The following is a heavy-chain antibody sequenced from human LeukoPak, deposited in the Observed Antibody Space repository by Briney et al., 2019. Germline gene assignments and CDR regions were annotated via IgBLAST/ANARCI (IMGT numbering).Heavy chain of an antibody. V-gene: IGHV7-4-1*02. CDR3: ARAYQRLGGLSFPDS. D-gene: IGHD3-16*02. CDR1: GYTFTNYD. Sequence: GASVKVSCKTSGYTFTNYDINWVRQATGQGLEWMGWINPNTGNPMYAQGLTGRFVFSLDTSVTTTYLQINGLEAEDTAVYYCARAYQRLGGLSFPDSWGQGTLVTVSS. J-gene: IGHJ5*01. CDR2: INPNTGNP.